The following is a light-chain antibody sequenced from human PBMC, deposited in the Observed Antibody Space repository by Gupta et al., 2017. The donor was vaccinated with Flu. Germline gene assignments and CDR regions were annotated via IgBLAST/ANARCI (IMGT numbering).Light chain of an antibody. CDR1: SRDVGGYKY. CDR2: DVS. CDR3: CSYAGNYTFDWV. V-gene: IGLV2-11*01. J-gene: IGLJ3*02. Sequence: QSALTQPRSVSGSPGQSVTISCTGTSRDVGGYKYVSWYQQHPGKVPKLMIYDVSKRPSGVPDRFSGSKSGNTASLTISGLQAEDEADYYCCSYAGNYTFDWVFGGGIKLTVL.